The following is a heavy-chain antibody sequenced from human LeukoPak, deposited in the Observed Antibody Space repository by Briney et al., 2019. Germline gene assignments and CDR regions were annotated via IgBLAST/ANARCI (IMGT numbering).Heavy chain of an antibody. V-gene: IGHV3-7*01. D-gene: IGHD6-19*01. CDR2: IKQDGSEK. CDR1: GFTFSSYW. CDR3: ARVTGGWYPKNFDY. J-gene: IGHJ4*02. Sequence: PGGSLRLSCAASGFTFSSYWMSWVRQAPGKGLEWVASIKQDGSEKYYVDTVKGRFTISRDNAKNSLYLQMNSLRAEDTAVYYCARVTGGWYPKNFDYWGQGTLVTVSS.